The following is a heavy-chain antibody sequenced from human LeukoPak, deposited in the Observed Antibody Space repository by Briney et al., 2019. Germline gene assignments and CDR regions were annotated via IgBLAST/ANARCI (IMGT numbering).Heavy chain of an antibody. J-gene: IGHJ6*02. CDR1: GFTFSSYW. CDR3: ARDRIGSSWPYHYYYYYGMDV. Sequence: GGSLRLSCAASGFTFSSYWMSWVRQAPGKGLEWVANIKQDGSEKYYVDSVKGRFTISRDNAKNSLYLQMNSLRAEDTAVYNCARDRIGSSWPYHYYYYYGMDVWGQGTTVTVSS. V-gene: IGHV3-7*01. D-gene: IGHD6-13*01. CDR2: IKQDGSEK.